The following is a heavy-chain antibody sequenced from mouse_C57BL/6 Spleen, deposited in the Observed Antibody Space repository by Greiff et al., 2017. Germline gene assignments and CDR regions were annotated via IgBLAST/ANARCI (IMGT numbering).Heavy chain of an antibody. CDR1: GYTFTDYY. CDR3: ARGGTVVAHYYAMDY. D-gene: IGHD1-1*01. Sequence: EVQLQQSGPVPVKPGASVKMSCKASGYTFTDYYMNWVKQSHGKSLEWIGVINPYNGGTSYNQKFKGKATLTVDKSSSTAYMELNSLTSEDSAVYYCARGGTVVAHYYAMDYWGQGTSVTVSS. CDR2: INPYNGGT. V-gene: IGHV1-19*01. J-gene: IGHJ4*01.